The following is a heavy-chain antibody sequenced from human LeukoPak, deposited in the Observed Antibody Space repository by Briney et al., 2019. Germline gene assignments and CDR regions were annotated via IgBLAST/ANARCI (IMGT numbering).Heavy chain of an antibody. V-gene: IGHV3-30*04. CDR3: ARDRIKPGWELLRDDAFDI. CDR1: GFTFSSYA. Sequence: GGSLRLSCAASGFTFSSYAMHWVRQAPGKGLEGVAVISYDGSNKYYADSVKGRFTISRDNSKNTLYLQMNSLRAEDTAVYYCARDRIKPGWELLRDDAFDIWGQGTMVTVSS. J-gene: IGHJ3*02. D-gene: IGHD1-26*01. CDR2: ISYDGSNK.